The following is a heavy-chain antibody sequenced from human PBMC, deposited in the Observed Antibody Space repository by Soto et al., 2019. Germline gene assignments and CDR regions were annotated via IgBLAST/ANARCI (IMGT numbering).Heavy chain of an antibody. Sequence: SETLSLTCAVSGGSISSGGYSWSWIRQPPGKGLEWIGYIYHSGSTYYNPSLKSRVTISVDRSKNQFSLKLSSVTAADTAVYYCARAPGYCSSTSCYSSWFDPWGQGTLVTVSS. CDR3: ARAPGYCSSTSCYSSWFDP. CDR2: IYHSGST. CDR1: GGSISSGGYS. V-gene: IGHV4-30-2*01. J-gene: IGHJ5*02. D-gene: IGHD2-2*01.